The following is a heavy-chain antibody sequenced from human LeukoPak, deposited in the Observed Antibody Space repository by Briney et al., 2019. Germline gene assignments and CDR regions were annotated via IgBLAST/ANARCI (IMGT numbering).Heavy chain of an antibody. CDR2: TYSDGTT. Sequence: GGSLRLSCAASGFTVSSNSMTWVRQAPGKGLEWVSVTYSDGTTYYADSVKGRFTISRGNSKNTLDLQMNSLRAEDTATYYCAKDERAGSGWYFVYWGQGTLVTVSS. D-gene: IGHD6-19*01. CDR3: AKDERAGSGWYFVY. J-gene: IGHJ4*02. CDR1: GFTVSSNS. V-gene: IGHV3-53*01.